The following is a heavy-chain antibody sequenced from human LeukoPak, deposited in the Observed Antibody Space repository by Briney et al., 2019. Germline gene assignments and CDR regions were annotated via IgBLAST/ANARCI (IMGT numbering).Heavy chain of an antibody. CDR2: IIPIFGTA. V-gene: IGHV1-69*05. CDR1: GGTFSSYA. Sequence: SVKVSCKASGGTFSSYAIRWVRQAPGQGLEWMGGIIPIFGTANYAQKFQGRVTITTDESKSTAYTALSSLRSVGTAVFSCVSDSGYGSFDYGGQGTRVSVS. J-gene: IGHJ4*02. D-gene: IGHD5-12*01. CDR3: VSDSGYGSFDY.